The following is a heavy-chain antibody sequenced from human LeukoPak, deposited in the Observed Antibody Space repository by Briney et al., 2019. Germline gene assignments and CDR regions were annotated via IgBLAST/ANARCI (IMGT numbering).Heavy chain of an antibody. CDR1: GVTFSSYA. V-gene: IGHV3-23*01. CDR2: ISDRGGTK. CDR3: AKAGSCTNGVCSNFDF. Sequence: SGGSLRLSCAASGVTFSSYAVSWVRQAPGKGLEWVSVISDRGGTKNYADSVKGRFTLSRDNSRNTLYLQMNSLRAEDTAVYYCAKAGSCTNGVCSNFDFWGQGTLVTVSS. D-gene: IGHD2-8*01. J-gene: IGHJ4*02.